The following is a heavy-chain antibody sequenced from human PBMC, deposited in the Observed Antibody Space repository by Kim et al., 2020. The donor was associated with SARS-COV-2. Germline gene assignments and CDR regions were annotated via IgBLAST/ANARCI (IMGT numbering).Heavy chain of an antibody. CDR3: ANEGGGPEPGAFDI. Sequence: ADALKDRLPIARDNSKNTLYLQMNSLRAEDTAVYSCANEGGGPEPGAFDIWGQGTMVTVSS. D-gene: IGHD1-26*01. J-gene: IGHJ3*02. V-gene: IGHV3-33*06.